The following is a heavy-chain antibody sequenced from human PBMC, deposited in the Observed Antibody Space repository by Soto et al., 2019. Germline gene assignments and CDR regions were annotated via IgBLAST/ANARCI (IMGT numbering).Heavy chain of an antibody. V-gene: IGHV4-31*03. D-gene: IGHD2-2*01. CDR2: IYYSGST. Sequence: SETLSLTCTVSGGSISSGGYYWSWIRQHPGKGLEWIGYIYYSGSTYYNPSLKSRVTISVDTSKNQFSLKLSSVTAADTAVYYCARGVPATQSLDYWGQGTLVTV. J-gene: IGHJ4*02. CDR3: ARGVPATQSLDY. CDR1: GGSISSGGYY.